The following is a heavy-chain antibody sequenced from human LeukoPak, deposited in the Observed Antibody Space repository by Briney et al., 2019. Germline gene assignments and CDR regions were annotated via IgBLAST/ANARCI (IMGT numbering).Heavy chain of an antibody. J-gene: IGHJ4*02. Sequence: ASVKVPCKASGYTFTSYGISWVRQAPGQGLEWMGWISAYNGNTNYAQKLQGRVTMTTDTSTSTAYMELRSLRSDDTAVYYCAREDYGDYVSDYWGQGTLVTVSS. CDR3: AREDYGDYVSDY. V-gene: IGHV1-18*01. D-gene: IGHD4-17*01. CDR2: ISAYNGNT. CDR1: GYTFTSYG.